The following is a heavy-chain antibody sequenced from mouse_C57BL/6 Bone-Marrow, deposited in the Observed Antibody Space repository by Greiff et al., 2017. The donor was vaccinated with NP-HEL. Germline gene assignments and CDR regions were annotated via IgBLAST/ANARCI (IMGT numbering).Heavy chain of an antibody. CDR2: LWTGGGT. CDR3: AREDTTVVADWYFDV. Sequence: QVQLKESGPGLVAPSQRLSITCTVSGFSLPSYAISWVRQPPGKGLEWLGVLWTGGGTNYNSALKSRLSISKDNSKSQVFLKMNSLQTDDTARYYCAREDTTVVADWYFDVWGTGTTVTVSS. CDR1: GFSLPSYA. D-gene: IGHD1-1*01. J-gene: IGHJ1*03. V-gene: IGHV2-9-1*01.